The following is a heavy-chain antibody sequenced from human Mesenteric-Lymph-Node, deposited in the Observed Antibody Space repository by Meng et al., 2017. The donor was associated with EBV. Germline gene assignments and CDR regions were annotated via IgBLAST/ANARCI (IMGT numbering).Heavy chain of an antibody. CDR3: ARAGAYYDVLTGFDY. D-gene: IGHD3-9*01. CDR1: CGPVRSVSYL. CDR2: IYHGGST. V-gene: IGHV4-61*01. J-gene: IGHJ4*02. Sequence: VKPAVPLPRTCKASCGPVRSVSYLWTWIRQPTGKGLKWIGFIYHGGSTNYNPSLRSRVIVSIDTSKNQFSLWMKSVTAADTAIYYCARAGAYYDVLTGFDYWGQGTLVTVSS.